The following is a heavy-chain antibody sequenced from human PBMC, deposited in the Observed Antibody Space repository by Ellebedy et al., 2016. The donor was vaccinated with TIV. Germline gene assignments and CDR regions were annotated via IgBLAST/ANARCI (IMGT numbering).Heavy chain of an antibody. Sequence: GESLKISXAASGFTFSNAWMSWVRQAPGKGLEWVGRIKSKTDGGTTDYAAPVKGRFTISRDDSKNTLYLQMNSLKTEDTAVYYCTTEGLERPGSYYYGMDVWGQGTTVTVSS. J-gene: IGHJ6*02. D-gene: IGHD1-1*01. V-gene: IGHV3-15*01. CDR2: IKSKTDGGTT. CDR3: TTEGLERPGSYYYGMDV. CDR1: GFTFSNAW.